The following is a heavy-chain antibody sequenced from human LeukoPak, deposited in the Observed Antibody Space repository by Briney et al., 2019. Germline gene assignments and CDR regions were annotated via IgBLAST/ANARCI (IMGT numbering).Heavy chain of an antibody. CDR2: VSYSGDT. Sequence: SETLSLTCTVSGGSISGHFWSWIRQLPGKGLEWIGFVSYSGDTNYSPSFNGRVTISLDTSKSQFSLNLNSVTAADTAVYFCARGGASSRYFGYWGQGTLVTVSP. D-gene: IGHD1-26*01. J-gene: IGHJ4*02. V-gene: IGHV4-59*11. CDR3: ARGGASSRYFGY. CDR1: GGSISGHF.